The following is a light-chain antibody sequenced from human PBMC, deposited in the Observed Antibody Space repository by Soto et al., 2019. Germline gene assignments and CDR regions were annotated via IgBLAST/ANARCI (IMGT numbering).Light chain of an antibody. Sequence: DIVMTQSPLSPPVTPGEPASISCRSSQSLLHSNGYNYLDWYLQKPGQSPQLLIYLGSNRASGVPDRFSGSGSGTDFTLKISRVEAEDVGVYYCMQALQTPRRTFGQGTKVEIK. V-gene: IGKV2-28*01. CDR3: MQALQTPRRT. CDR2: LGS. J-gene: IGKJ1*01. CDR1: QSLLHSNGYNY.